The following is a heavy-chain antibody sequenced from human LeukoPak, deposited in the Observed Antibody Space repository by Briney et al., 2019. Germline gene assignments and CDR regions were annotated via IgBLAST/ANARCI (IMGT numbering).Heavy chain of an antibody. CDR1: GFTFSSYA. CDR2: ISGRGGST. CDR3: AKDFSSGWCIDD. D-gene: IGHD6-19*01. J-gene: IGHJ4*02. V-gene: IGHV3-23*01. Sequence: QPGGSLRLSCAASGFTFSSYAMSWVRQAPGKGLEWVSAISGRGGSTYHADSVKGRFIISRDNSKNTLYLQMNSLRAEDTAVYYCAKDFSSGWCIDDWGLGTLVTVSS.